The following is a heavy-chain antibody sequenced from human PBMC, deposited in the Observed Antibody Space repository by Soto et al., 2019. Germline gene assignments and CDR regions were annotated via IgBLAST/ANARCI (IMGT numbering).Heavy chain of an antibody. CDR1: GFTFSSYA. CDR2: ISGSGGST. D-gene: IGHD6-13*01. J-gene: IGHJ4*02. V-gene: IGHV3-23*01. CDR3: AQGGLGRAIIAAAGTGY. Sequence: EVQLLESGGGLVQPGGSLRLSCAASGFTFSSYAMSWVRQAPGKGLEWVSAISGSGGSTYYADSVKGRFTISRDNSKNELQLQMNSLRAEETAVYYCAQGGLGRAIIAAAGTGYWGQGTLVPVSS.